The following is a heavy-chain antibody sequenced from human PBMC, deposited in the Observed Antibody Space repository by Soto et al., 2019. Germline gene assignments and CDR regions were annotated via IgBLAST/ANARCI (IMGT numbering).Heavy chain of an antibody. CDR3: ASGHTQQLWPGFDAFDI. D-gene: IGHD5-18*01. CDR1: GFTFSSYS. CDR2: ISSSSSYI. Sequence: GGSLRLSCAASGFTFSSYSMNWVRQAPGKGLEWVSSISSSSSYIYYADSVKGRFTISRDNAKNSLYLQMNSLRAEDTAVYYCASGHTQQLWPGFDAFDIWGQGTMVTVSS. V-gene: IGHV3-21*01. J-gene: IGHJ3*02.